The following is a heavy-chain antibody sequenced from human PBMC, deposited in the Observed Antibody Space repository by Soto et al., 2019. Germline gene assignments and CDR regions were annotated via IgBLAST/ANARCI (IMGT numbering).Heavy chain of an antibody. J-gene: IGHJ6*02. CDR3: ARGPSYSSGGYYYYGMDV. CDR1: GFTFSSYG. CDR2: IWYDGSNK. Sequence: QVQLVESGGGVVQPGRSLRLSCAASGFTFSSYGMHWVRQAPGKGLEWVAVIWYDGSNKYYADSVKGRFTISRDNSKNTLYLQMNSLRAEDTTVYYCARGPSYSSGGYYYYGMDVWGQGTTVTVSS. D-gene: IGHD6-19*01. V-gene: IGHV3-33*01.